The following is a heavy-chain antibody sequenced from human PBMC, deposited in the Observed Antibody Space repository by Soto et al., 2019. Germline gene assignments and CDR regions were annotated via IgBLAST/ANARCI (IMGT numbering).Heavy chain of an antibody. CDR3: AKDGIAAAGFHFDY. V-gene: IGHV3-23*01. Sequence: GESLKISCAASGFTFSSYAMSWVRQAPGKGLEWVSAISGSGGSTYYADSVKGRFTISRDNSKNTLYLQMNSLRAEDTAVYYCAKDGIAAAGFHFDYWGQGTLVTVSS. D-gene: IGHD6-13*01. CDR1: GFTFSSYA. J-gene: IGHJ4*02. CDR2: ISGSGGST.